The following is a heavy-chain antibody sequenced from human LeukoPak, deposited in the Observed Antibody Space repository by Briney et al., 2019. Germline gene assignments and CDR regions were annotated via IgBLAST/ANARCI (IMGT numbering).Heavy chain of an antibody. CDR1: GGSISSYY. J-gene: IGHJ5*02. V-gene: IGHV4-59*01. D-gene: IGHD3-3*01. CDR3: ARGYYDFWGGYLPFDP. Sequence: SETLSLTCTVSGGSISSYYWSWIRQPPGKGLEWIGYIYYSGSTNYNPSLKSRVTISVDTSKNQFSLKLSSVTAADTAVYYCARGYYDFWGGYLPFDPWGQGTLVTISS. CDR2: IYYSGST.